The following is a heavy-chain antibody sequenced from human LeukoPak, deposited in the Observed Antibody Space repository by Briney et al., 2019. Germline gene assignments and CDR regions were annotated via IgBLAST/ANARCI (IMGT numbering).Heavy chain of an antibody. J-gene: IGHJ4*02. CDR2: IIPIFGTA. Sequence: SVKVSCKASGGTFSSYAISWVRQAPGQGLEWMGGIIPIFGTANYAQKFQGRVTITTDESTSTAYMELSSLRSEDTAVYYCATTNSSSWSLGPNFDYWGQGTLVTVSS. V-gene: IGHV1-69*05. D-gene: IGHD6-13*01. CDR3: ATTNSSSWSLGPNFDY. CDR1: GGTFSSYA.